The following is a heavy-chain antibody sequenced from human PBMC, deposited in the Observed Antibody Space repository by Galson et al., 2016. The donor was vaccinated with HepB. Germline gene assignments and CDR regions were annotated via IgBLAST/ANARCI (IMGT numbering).Heavy chain of an antibody. D-gene: IGHD1-1*01. CDR2: IYWDEDK. V-gene: IGHV2-5*02. CDR3: AHGRDGLELYFDS. CDR1: SVTTKRVD. Sequence: PALVKPPQTLTLTCSFSSVTTKRVDVGWIRQPPGKALEWLALIYWDEDKRYNPSLKSRLTITRDTSKNQVVLTMTNMDPVDTATYYCAHGRDGLELYFDSWGQGTLVTVSS. J-gene: IGHJ4*02.